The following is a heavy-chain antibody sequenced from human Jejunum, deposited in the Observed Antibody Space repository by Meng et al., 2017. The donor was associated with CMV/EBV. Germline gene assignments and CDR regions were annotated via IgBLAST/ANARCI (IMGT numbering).Heavy chain of an antibody. D-gene: IGHD2-2*01. J-gene: IGHJ3*02. CDR2: IKLDGSET. CDR1: SYW. V-gene: IGHV3-7*01. CDR3: ARNYPRNCASINCPGAYDI. Sequence: SYWMTWVRQAPGKGLEWVANIKLDGSETHYVDSVKGRFTISRDNAKNSLYLQMNSLRAEDTAVYYCARNYPRNCASINCPGAYDIWGQGTVVTVSS.